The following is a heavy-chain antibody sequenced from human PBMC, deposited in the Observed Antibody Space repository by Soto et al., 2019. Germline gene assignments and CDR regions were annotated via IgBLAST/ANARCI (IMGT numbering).Heavy chain of an antibody. D-gene: IGHD3-10*01. Sequence: QVQLVESGGGVVQPGRSLRLSCAASGFTFSSYGMHWVRQAPGKGLEWVAVISYDGSNKYYADSVKGRFTISRDNSKNTLYLQMNSLRAEDTAVYYCAKPHVARVRYYYYYYGMDVWGQGTTVTVSS. CDR1: GFTFSSYG. CDR3: AKPHVARVRYYYYYYGMDV. J-gene: IGHJ6*02. CDR2: ISYDGSNK. V-gene: IGHV3-30*18.